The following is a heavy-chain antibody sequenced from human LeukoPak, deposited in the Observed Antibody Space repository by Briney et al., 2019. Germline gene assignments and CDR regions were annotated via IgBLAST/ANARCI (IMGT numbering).Heavy chain of an antibody. Sequence: SETLSLTCTVSGGSISSYYWSWIRQPAGKGLEWIGRIYTSGSTNYNPSPKSRVTMSVDTSKSQFSLKLSSVTAADTAVYYCARGLDYGDYYFYYGMDVWGQGTTVTVSS. CDR2: IYTSGST. CDR1: GGSISSYY. D-gene: IGHD4-17*01. V-gene: IGHV4-4*07. CDR3: ARGLDYGDYYFYYGMDV. J-gene: IGHJ6*02.